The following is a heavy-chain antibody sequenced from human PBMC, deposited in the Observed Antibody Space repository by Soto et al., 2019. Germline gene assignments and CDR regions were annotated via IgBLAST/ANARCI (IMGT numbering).Heavy chain of an antibody. D-gene: IGHD6-19*01. V-gene: IGHV3-9*01. CDR3: AKDMGAVAGPESLFPP. J-gene: IGHJ1*01. CDR2: ISWNSGGI. Sequence: EVHLVESGGGLVQPGRSLRLSCASSGLTFDDYAMHWVRQAPGKGLEWVSGISWNSGGIGYADSVKGRFTISRDNAKNSLYLQMNSLRAEDTALYYCAKDMGAVAGPESLFPPCGQGTLVTVSS. CDR1: GLTFDDYA.